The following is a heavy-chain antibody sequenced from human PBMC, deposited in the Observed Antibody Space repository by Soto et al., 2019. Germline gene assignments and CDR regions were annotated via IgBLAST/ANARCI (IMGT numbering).Heavy chain of an antibody. Sequence: QVQLVQSETEVKKPGSAVKVSCKASGGTFNTYAMNWVRQAPGQGLEWMGGIIPMFDTPRYAQKFQGRVTITVVESTTTAYMELSSLRSDDTAVYYCTRSIGSGGVIGGFDYWGQGTLVTVSS. D-gene: IGHD3-16*02. CDR1: GGTFNTYA. CDR2: IIPMFDTP. V-gene: IGHV1-69*01. J-gene: IGHJ4*02. CDR3: TRSIGSGGVIGGFDY.